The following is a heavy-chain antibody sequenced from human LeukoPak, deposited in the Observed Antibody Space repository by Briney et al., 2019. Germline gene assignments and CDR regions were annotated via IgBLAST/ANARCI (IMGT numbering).Heavy chain of an antibody. J-gene: IGHJ4*02. CDR3: ARGLMEVTTIYYLDY. V-gene: IGHV4-31*03. D-gene: IGHD5-12*01. CDR1: GGSISSGGYY. CDR2: IYYSGST. Sequence: SETLSLTCTVSGGSISSGGYYWSWIRQHPGKGLEWIGYIYYSGSTYYDPSLKSRVTISVDTSKNQFSLKLSSVTAADSAVYYCARGLMEVTTIYYLDYWGQGTLVSVSS.